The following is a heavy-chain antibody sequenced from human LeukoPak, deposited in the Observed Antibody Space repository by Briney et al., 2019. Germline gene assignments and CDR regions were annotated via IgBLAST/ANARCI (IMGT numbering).Heavy chain of an antibody. D-gene: IGHD4-17*01. Sequence: SVKVSCKASGGTFISYAISWVRQAPGQGLEWMGGIIPIFGTANYAQKFQGRVTITADESTSTAYMELSSLRSEDTAVYYCARDMTTVTSYGYWGQGTLVTVSS. CDR1: GGTFISYA. V-gene: IGHV1-69*13. CDR3: ARDMTTVTSYGY. J-gene: IGHJ4*02. CDR2: IIPIFGTA.